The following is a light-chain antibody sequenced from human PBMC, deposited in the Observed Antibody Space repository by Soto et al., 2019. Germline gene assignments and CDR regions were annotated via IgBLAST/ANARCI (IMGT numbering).Light chain of an antibody. Sequence: QSALTQSPSASGSPGQSVTISCTGTSSDIGGYNSVSWYQQHPGKAPKVMIYDVTKRPSGVPDRFSGSKSGNTASLTVSALQAEDEADYYCSSYTDRTHLVFGTGTKVTVL. CDR1: SSDIGGYNS. J-gene: IGLJ1*01. CDR2: DVT. CDR3: SSYTDRTHLV. V-gene: IGLV2-8*01.